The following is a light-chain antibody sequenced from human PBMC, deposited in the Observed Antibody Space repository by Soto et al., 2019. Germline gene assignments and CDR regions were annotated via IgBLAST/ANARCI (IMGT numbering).Light chain of an antibody. J-gene: IGKJ5*01. CDR3: QQSSNWPXSIT. V-gene: IGKV3-11*01. CDR2: DAD. CDR1: QSVTTY. Sequence: EIVLTQSPATLSLSPGEIATLSCRASQSVTTYLAWYQQKTGQAPRLLIYDADNRATGVPARFSGSGSGTDFTITIRRLQPEDFAVYYCQQSSNWPXSITCGQGPRLXI.